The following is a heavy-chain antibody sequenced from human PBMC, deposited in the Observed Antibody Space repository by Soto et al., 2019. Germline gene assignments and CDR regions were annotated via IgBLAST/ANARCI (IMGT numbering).Heavy chain of an antibody. CDR3: ARESGGTGLDV. D-gene: IGHD1-1*01. CDR2: IYNSGSTM. J-gene: IGHJ6*02. Sequence: GGSLRLSCAASGFTFSAFEMNWVRHAPGKGLEWLSYIYNSGSTMTYADSVKGRFAISRDNAKNSLYLEMYSLRAEDTAVYYCARESGGTGLDVWGQGTTVTVSS. CDR1: GFTFSAFE. V-gene: IGHV3-48*03.